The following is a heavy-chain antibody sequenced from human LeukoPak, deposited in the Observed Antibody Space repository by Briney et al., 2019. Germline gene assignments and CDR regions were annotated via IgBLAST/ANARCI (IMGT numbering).Heavy chain of an antibody. J-gene: IGHJ4*02. Sequence: GGSLRLSCAASGFTFSSSWMSWVRQAPGKGLEWVANIKQDGSEKSYVDSVKGRFTISRDDAKTSLYLQMISLRAEDTAAYYCVKDLRGPEGFWGQGTLVIVSS. CDR3: VKDLRGPEGF. D-gene: IGHD2-2*01. V-gene: IGHV3-7*01. CDR1: GFTFSSSW. CDR2: IKQDGSEK.